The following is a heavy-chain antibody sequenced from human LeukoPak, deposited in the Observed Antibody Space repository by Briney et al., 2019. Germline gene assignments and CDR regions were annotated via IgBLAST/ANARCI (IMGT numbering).Heavy chain of an antibody. J-gene: IGHJ5*02. CDR1: GFTFSSYA. Sequence: GGSLRLSCAASGFTFSSYAMSWVRQAPGKGLEWVSAISGGGIGIYYADSVKGRFTISRDNSKNTLYLQMNSLRAEDTAVYYCARDPFGVDYHWGQGTLVTVSS. D-gene: IGHD3-16*01. CDR3: ARDPFGVDYH. CDR2: ISGGGIGI. V-gene: IGHV3-23*01.